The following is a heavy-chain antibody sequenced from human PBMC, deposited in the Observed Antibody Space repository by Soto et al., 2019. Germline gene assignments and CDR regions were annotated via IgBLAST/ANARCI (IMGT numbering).Heavy chain of an antibody. CDR3: SGCSGGACHKNYGMDV. J-gene: IGHJ6*02. D-gene: IGHD2-15*01. CDR2: ISPSSGHI. V-gene: IGHV3-21*06. Sequence: EVHQVESGGGLVKPGGSLRLSCAVSGFTFSSCTMNWVRQAPGKGLEWVSSISPSSGHIYYADSVKGRFTISRDNAKNSLFLQMHSLRGEETAVYYCSGCSGGACHKNYGMDVWGQGTTVTVSS. CDR1: GFTFSSCT.